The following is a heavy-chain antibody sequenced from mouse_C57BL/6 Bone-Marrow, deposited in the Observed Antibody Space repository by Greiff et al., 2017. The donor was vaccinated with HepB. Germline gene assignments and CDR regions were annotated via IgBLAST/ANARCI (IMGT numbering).Heavy chain of an antibody. CDR1: GFNIKDDY. CDR3: TSITTVVAPDYFDY. D-gene: IGHD1-1*01. J-gene: IGHJ2*01. CDR2: IYPENGDT. V-gene: IGHV14-4*01. Sequence: EVQLQQSGAELVRPGASVKLSCTASGFNIKDDYMHWVKQRPGQGLEWIGWIYPENGDTEYASKFQGKATITADTSSNTAYLQLSSLTSEDTAVYYCTSITTVVAPDYFDYWGQGTTLTVSS.